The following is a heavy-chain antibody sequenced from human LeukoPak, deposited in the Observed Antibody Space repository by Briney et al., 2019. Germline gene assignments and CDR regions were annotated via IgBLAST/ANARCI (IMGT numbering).Heavy chain of an antibody. CDR2: IIPIFGTA. Sequence: SVKVSCTASGGTFSSYAISWVRQAPGQGLEWMGGIIPIFGTANYAQKFQGRVTITADESTSTAYMELSSLRSEDTAVYYCARVGFDGSGSYYPPYYYYYGMDVWGQGTTVTVSS. J-gene: IGHJ6*02. CDR3: ARVGFDGSGSYYPPYYYYYGMDV. V-gene: IGHV1-69*13. D-gene: IGHD3-10*01. CDR1: GGTFSSYA.